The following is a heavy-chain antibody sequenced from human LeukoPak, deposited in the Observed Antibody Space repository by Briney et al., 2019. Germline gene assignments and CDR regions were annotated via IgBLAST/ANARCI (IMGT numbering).Heavy chain of an antibody. V-gene: IGHV4-59*12. CDR1: GGSISSYY. CDR2: IYYSGST. D-gene: IGHD4-23*01. CDR3: ARGRTEYGGNAQVGLPAFDY. Sequence: PSETLSLTCTVSGGSISSYYWSWIRQPPGKGLEWIGYIYYSGSTNYNPSLKSRVTISVDTSKNQFSLKLSSVTAADTAVYYCARGRTEYGGNAQVGLPAFDYWGQGTLVTVSP. J-gene: IGHJ4*02.